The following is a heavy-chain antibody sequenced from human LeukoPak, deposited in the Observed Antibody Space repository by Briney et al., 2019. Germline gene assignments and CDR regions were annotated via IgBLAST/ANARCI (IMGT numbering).Heavy chain of an antibody. V-gene: IGHV1-46*01. CDR2: INPSGGST. CDR3: ARGTPGYDSSGYYLY. D-gene: IGHD3-22*01. J-gene: IGHJ4*02. CDR1: GYTFTSYD. Sequence: ASVKVSCKASGYTFTSYDMHWVRQAPGQGLEWMGIINPSGGSTSYAQKFQGRVTMTRDTSTSTVYMELSSLRSEDTAVYYCARGTPGYDSSGYYLYWGQGTLVTVSS.